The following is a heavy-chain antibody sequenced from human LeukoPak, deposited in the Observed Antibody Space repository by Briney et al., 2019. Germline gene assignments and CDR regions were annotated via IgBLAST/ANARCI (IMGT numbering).Heavy chain of an antibody. J-gene: IGHJ4*02. CDR2: ISSSSTYI. V-gene: IGHV3-21*01. Sequence: GGSLRLSCAASGFTFSSYSMNWVRQAPGKGLEWVSSISSSSTYIYYADSLKGRFTISRDNAKNSLYLQMNSLRAEDTAVYYCASHDYGGLTAHYWGQGTLVTVSS. CDR1: GFTFSSYS. CDR3: ASHDYGGLTAHY. D-gene: IGHD4-23*01.